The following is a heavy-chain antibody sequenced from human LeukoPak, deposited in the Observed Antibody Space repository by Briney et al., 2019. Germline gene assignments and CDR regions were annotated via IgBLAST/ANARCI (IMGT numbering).Heavy chain of an antibody. D-gene: IGHD3-3*01. CDR3: AKGNYDFWSGPVY. Sequence: GGSLRLSCAASGFTSDDYAMHWVRQAPGKGLEWVSGISWNSGSIGYADSVKGRFTISRDNAKNSLYLQMNSLRAEDTALYYCAKGNYDFWSGPVYWGQGTLVTVSS. CDR2: ISWNSGSI. V-gene: IGHV3-9*02. J-gene: IGHJ4*02. CDR1: GFTSDDYA.